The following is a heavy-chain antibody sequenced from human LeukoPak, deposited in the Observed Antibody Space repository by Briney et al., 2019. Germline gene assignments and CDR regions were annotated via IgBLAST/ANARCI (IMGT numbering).Heavy chain of an antibody. CDR2: IYYSGST. D-gene: IGHD1-26*01. CDR3: ARSSYSGSYPGWFDP. Sequence: SETLSLTRTVSGGSISSYYWSWIRQPPGKGLEWIGYIYYSGSTNYNPSLKSRVTISVDTSKNQFSLKLSSVTAADTAVYYCARSSYSGSYPGWFDPWGQGTLVTVSS. V-gene: IGHV4-59*01. CDR1: GGSISSYY. J-gene: IGHJ5*02.